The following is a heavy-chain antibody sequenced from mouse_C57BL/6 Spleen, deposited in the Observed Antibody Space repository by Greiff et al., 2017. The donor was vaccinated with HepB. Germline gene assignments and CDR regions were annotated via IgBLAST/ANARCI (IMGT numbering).Heavy chain of an antibody. Sequence: QVQLQQSGAELVRPGASVTLSCKASGYTFTDYEMHWVKQTPVHGLEWIGAIDPETGGTAYNQKFKGKAILTADKSSSTAYMQLSSLTSEDSAVYYCARGSSYWYFDVWGTGTTVTVSS. CDR2: IDPETGGT. V-gene: IGHV1-15*01. CDR3: ARGSSYWYFDV. J-gene: IGHJ1*03. D-gene: IGHD1-1*01. CDR1: GYTFTDYE.